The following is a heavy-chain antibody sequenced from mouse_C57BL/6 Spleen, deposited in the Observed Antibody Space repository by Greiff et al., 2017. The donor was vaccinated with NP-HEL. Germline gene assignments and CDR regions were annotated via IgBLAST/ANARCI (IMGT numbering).Heavy chain of an antibody. D-gene: IGHD1-1*01. CDR1: GYTFTSYW. J-gene: IGHJ1*03. V-gene: IGHV1-55*01. Sequence: QVQLQQPGAELVKPGASVKMSCKASGYTFTSYWITWVKQRPGQGLEWIGDIYPGSGSTNYNEKFKSKATLTVDTSSSTAYMQLSSLTSEDSAVYYCARVRFVTTVVATRYFDVWGTGTTVTVSS. CDR2: IYPGSGST. CDR3: ARVRFVTTVVATRYFDV.